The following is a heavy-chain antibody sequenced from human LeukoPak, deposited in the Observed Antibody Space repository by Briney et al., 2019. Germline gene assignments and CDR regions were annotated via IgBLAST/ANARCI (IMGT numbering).Heavy chain of an antibody. CDR2: INHSGST. D-gene: IGHD3-22*01. Sequence: SETLSLTCAVYGGSFSGYYWSWIRQPPGKGLEWIGEINHSGSTNYNPSLKSRVTISVDTSKNQFSLKLSSVTAADTAVYYCARSNDSSGYSKDYFDYWGRGTLVTVSS. CDR1: GGSFSGYY. V-gene: IGHV4-34*01. CDR3: ARSNDSSGYSKDYFDY. J-gene: IGHJ4*02.